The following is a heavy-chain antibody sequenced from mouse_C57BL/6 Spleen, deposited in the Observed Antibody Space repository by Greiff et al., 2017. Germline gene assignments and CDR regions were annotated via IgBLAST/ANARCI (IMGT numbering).Heavy chain of an antibody. V-gene: IGHV1-52*01. J-gene: IGHJ2*01. D-gene: IGHD2-4*01. CDR3: AREGGRYEYDVRDCDY. CDR1: GYTFTSYW. CDR2: LDPSDSET. Sequence: QVKLQQPGAELVRPGSSVKLSCKASGYTFTSYWMHWVKQRPIQGLEWIGNLDPSDSETHYNQKFTPNATLTVDTSSPPASMQLSSLTSEDAAVYYGAREGGRYEYDVRDCDYWGQGTTLTVSA.